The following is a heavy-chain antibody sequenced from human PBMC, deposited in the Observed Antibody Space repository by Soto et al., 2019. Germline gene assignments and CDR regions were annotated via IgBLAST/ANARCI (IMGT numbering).Heavy chain of an antibody. CDR2: ISAYNGNT. V-gene: IGHV1-18*01. Sequence: ASVKVCCKASGYTFTSYGISWVRQATGQGLEWMGWISAYNGNTNYAQKLQGRVTMTTDTSTSTAYMELRSLRSDDTAVYYCARSPDKTYYYGSGKKYYYYGMDVWGQGTTVTVSS. J-gene: IGHJ6*02. CDR3: ARSPDKTYYYGSGKKYYYYGMDV. CDR1: GYTFTSYG. D-gene: IGHD3-10*01.